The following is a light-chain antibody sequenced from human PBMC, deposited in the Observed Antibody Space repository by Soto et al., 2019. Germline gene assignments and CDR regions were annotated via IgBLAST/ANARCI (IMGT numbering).Light chain of an antibody. CDR1: QSVSSY. CDR3: QQRSNWPT. J-gene: IGKJ5*01. Sequence: QSPPTLYMYPGERATLSCRASQSVSSYLAWYQQKPGQAPRLLIYDASNRATGIPARFSGSGSGTDFTLTISSLEPEDFAVYYCQQRSNWPTFGQGTRLEIK. V-gene: IGKV3-11*01. CDR2: DAS.